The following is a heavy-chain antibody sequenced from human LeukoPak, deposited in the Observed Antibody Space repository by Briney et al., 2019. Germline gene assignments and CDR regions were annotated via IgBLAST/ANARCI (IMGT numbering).Heavy chain of an antibody. D-gene: IGHD6-6*01. CDR3: ARLAARRAEYFQH. CDR2: IYYSGST. Sequence: PSETLSLTCTVSGGSISSYYWSWIRQPPGKGLEWIGYIYYSGSTNYNPSLKSRVTISVDTSKNQFSLKLSSVTAADTAVYYCARLAARRAEYFQHWGQGTLVTVSS. CDR1: GGSISSYY. J-gene: IGHJ1*01. V-gene: IGHV4-59*01.